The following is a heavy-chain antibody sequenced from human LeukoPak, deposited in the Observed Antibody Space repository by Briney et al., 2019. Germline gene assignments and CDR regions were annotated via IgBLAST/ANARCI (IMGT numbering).Heavy chain of an antibody. J-gene: IGHJ6*04. Sequence: SGTLSLTCAVSGGSISSSNWWSWVRQPPGKGLEWIGEIYHSGSTNYNPSLKSRVTISVDKSKNQFPLKLSSVTAADTAVYYCARAPITMVRGLYYYYGMDVWGKGTTVTVSS. CDR2: IYHSGST. D-gene: IGHD3-10*01. V-gene: IGHV4-4*02. CDR1: GGSISSSNW. CDR3: ARAPITMVRGLYYYYGMDV.